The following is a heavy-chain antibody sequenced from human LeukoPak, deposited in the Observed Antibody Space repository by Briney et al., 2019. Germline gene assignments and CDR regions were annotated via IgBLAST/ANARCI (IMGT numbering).Heavy chain of an antibody. J-gene: IGHJ4*02. CDR2: INADSSTI. CDR3: VRDNSRGQSLGVIY. CDR1: GFTFSTYN. D-gene: IGHD3-22*01. Sequence: GGSLRLSCAASGFTFSTYNMNWVRQAPGKGLEWISYINADSSTIQYADSVRGRFTTSRDNAKSSLYLQMNSLRAEDTAVYYCVRDNSRGQSLGVIYWGQGSLVTVSS. V-gene: IGHV3-48*01.